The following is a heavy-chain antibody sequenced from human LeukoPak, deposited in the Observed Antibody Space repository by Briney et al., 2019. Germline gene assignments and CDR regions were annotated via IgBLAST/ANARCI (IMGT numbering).Heavy chain of an antibody. CDR1: GGTFSSYA. J-gene: IGHJ3*02. CDR3: ASRRYDYVWGSYPPDAFDI. Sequence: SVKVSCKASGGTFSSYAISWVRQAPGQGLEWMGGIIPIFGTANYAQKFQGRVTITTDESTSTAYMELSSLRSEDTAVYYCASRRYDYVWGSYPPDAFDIWGQGTVVTVSS. D-gene: IGHD3-16*02. V-gene: IGHV1-69*05. CDR2: IIPIFGTA.